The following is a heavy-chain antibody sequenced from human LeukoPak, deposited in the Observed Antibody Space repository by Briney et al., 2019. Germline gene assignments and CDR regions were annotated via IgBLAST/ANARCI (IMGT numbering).Heavy chain of an antibody. J-gene: IGHJ4*02. CDR3: AKGSLGACSVGSCYTLDY. Sequence: GSLRLSPAASGFTFSSYAMAWVRDSPGKGLKWVSCISGDVEYTYPTHSVKGRFTISRDNSKTTLYLQRNSLRAEDTAGYCCAKGSLGACSVGSCYTLDYWGQGTLVTVSS. D-gene: IGHD2-15*01. CDR2: ISGDVEYT. V-gene: IGHV3-23*01. CDR1: GFTFSSYA.